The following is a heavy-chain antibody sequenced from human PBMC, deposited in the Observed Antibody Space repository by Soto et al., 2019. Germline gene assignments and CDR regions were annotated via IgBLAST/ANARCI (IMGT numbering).Heavy chain of an antibody. CDR3: ARDGGRHSGGIDY. V-gene: IGHV1-69*01. J-gene: IGHJ4*02. CDR2: IIPIFGTA. D-gene: IGHD1-26*01. Sequence: QVQLVQSGAEVKKPGSSVKVSCKASGGTFSSYSINWVRQAPGQGLEWMGEIIPIFGTANYAQKFQGRVTITADESTSTAYMELSSLRSEDTAFYYCARDGGRHSGGIDYWGQGTLVTVSS. CDR1: GGTFSSYS.